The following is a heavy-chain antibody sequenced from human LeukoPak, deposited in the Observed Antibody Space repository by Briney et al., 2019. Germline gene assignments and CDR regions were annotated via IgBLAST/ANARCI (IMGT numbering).Heavy chain of an antibody. J-gene: IGHJ4*02. Sequence: AGSLRLSCAASGFSFSGYWMTWVRQAPGKGLEWVANIKEDGSEKYYADFVKGRFTISRDNAKNSLDLQMNSLRAEDTAVYYCARRGSTDYWGQGTLVTVSS. CDR3: ARRGSTDY. D-gene: IGHD2/OR15-2a*01. CDR2: IKEDGSEK. V-gene: IGHV3-7*03. CDR1: GFSFSGYW.